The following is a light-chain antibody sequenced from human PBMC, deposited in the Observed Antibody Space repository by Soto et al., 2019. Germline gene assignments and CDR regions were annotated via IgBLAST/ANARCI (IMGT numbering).Light chain of an antibody. CDR2: EVS. Sequence: QSVLTQPASVSGSRGQSITISCTGTSSDVGGYKYVSWYQQHPDKAPKLIIFEVSNRPSGISSRFSGSKSGNTASLTISGLQAEDEADYYCASYTSSSTSVIFGRGTKLTVL. J-gene: IGLJ2*01. CDR1: SSDVGGYKY. CDR3: ASYTSSSTSVI. V-gene: IGLV2-14*01.